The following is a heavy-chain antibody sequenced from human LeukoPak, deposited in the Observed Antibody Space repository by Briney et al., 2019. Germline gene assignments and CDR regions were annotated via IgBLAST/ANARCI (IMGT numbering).Heavy chain of an antibody. D-gene: IGHD4-17*01. V-gene: IGHV3-21*01. J-gene: IGHJ4*02. CDR3: ARDGYGDYGGYSDY. Sequence: GGSLRLSCAASGFTFSRNTMNWVRQAPGKGLEGVSSISSSGSYIYYADSVKGRFTISRDNSKNSLYLQMNSLRAEDTAVYYCARDGYGDYGGYSDYWGQGTLVTVSS. CDR2: ISSSGSYI. CDR1: GFTFSRNT.